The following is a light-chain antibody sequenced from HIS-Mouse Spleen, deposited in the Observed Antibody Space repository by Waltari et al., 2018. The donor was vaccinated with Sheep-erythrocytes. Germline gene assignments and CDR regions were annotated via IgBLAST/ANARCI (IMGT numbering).Light chain of an antibody. V-gene: IGLV2-11*01. Sequence: QSALTQPRSVSGSPGQSVTISCTGTSSDVGGSTSVPCYQQHPGKAPNLMIYDVSKRPSGVPDRFSGSKSGNTASLTISGLQAEDEADYYCCSYAGSYTFWVFGGGTKLTVL. J-gene: IGLJ3*02. CDR3: CSYAGSYTFWV. CDR1: SSDVGGSTS. CDR2: DVS.